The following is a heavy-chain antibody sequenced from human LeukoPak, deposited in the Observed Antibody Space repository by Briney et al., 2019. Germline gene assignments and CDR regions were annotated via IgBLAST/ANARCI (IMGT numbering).Heavy chain of an antibody. Sequence: PSETLSLTCTVSGGSISSYYWSSIRQPAGKGLEWIGRIYTSGSTNYNPSLKSRVTMSVDTSKNQFSLKLSSVTAADTAVYYCARGRKDGYTERYFDPWGQGTLVTVSS. D-gene: IGHD5-24*01. V-gene: IGHV4-4*07. CDR2: IYTSGST. J-gene: IGHJ5*02. CDR3: ARGRKDGYTERYFDP. CDR1: GGSISSYY.